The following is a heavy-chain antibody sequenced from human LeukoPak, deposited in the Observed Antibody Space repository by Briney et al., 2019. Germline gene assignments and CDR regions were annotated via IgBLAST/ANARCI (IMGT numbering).Heavy chain of an antibody. D-gene: IGHD3-16*01. V-gene: IGHV3-30*02. J-gene: IGHJ3*02. CDR3: AKVRLGLGAFDI. CDR2: IRYDGSNK. Sequence: AGGSLRLSCAASGFTISSYGMHWVRQAPGKGLAWVAFIRYDGSNKYYADSVKGRFTISRDNSKNTLYLQMNSLRAEDTAVYYCAKVRLGLGAFDIWGQGTMVTVSS. CDR1: GFTISSYG.